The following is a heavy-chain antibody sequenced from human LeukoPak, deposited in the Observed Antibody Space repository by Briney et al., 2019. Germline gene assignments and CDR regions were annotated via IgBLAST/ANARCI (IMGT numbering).Heavy chain of an antibody. CDR1: GGSISPFY. CDR3: ARGRIVVASTGAFDI. V-gene: IGHV4-59*12. J-gene: IGHJ3*02. CDR2: IYYTGGT. Sequence: SETLSLTCTVSGGSISPFYWNWIRQPPGKGLEWIGYIYYTGGTSYSPSLNSRATISVDTSKNQISLKLNSVTAADTAVYYCARGRIVVASTGAFDIWGQGTMVPVSS. D-gene: IGHD3-22*01.